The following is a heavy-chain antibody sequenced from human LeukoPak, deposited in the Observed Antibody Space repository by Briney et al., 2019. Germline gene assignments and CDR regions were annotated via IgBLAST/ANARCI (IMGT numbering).Heavy chain of an antibody. CDR3: ARDRGYDFWSGYQNWFDP. Sequence: GGSLRLSCAASGFTFSSYWMSWVRQAPGKGLEWVANIKQEGSEKYYVDSVKGRFTISRDNAKNSLYLQMNSLRAEDTAVYYCARDRGYDFWSGYQNWFDPWGQGTPVTVSS. V-gene: IGHV3-7*01. J-gene: IGHJ5*02. D-gene: IGHD3-3*01. CDR1: GFTFSSYW. CDR2: IKQEGSEK.